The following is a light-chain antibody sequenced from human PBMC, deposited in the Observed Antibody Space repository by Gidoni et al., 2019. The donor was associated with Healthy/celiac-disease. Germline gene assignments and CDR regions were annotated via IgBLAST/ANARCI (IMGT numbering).Light chain of an antibody. CDR1: SSDVGSYNL. J-gene: IGLJ3*02. CDR3: CSYAGSSTWV. Sequence: QSPLTQPASGSGSPGQSIPISCTGTSSDVGSYNLVSWYQQHPGKAPKLMIYEGSKRPSGVSNRFSGSKSGNTASLTISGLQAEDEADYFCCSYAGSSTWVFGGGTKLTVL. V-gene: IGLV2-23*01. CDR2: EGS.